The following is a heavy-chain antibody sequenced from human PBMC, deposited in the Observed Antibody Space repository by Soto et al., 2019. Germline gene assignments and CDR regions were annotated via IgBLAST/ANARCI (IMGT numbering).Heavy chain of an antibody. D-gene: IGHD2-2*01. CDR1: GFTFSDYY. CDR3: ASSCSSTSCYVLGAFDI. CDR2: ISSSGSTI. V-gene: IGHV3-11*01. Sequence: QVQLVESGGGLVKPGGSLRLSCAASGFTFSDYYMSWIRQAPGKGLEWVSYISSSGSTIYYADSVKGRFTISRDNAKNSLDLQMNSLRAEDTAVYYCASSCSSTSCYVLGAFDIWGQGTMVTVSS. J-gene: IGHJ3*02.